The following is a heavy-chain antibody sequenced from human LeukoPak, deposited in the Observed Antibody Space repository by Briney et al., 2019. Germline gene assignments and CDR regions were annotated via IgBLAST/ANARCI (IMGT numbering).Heavy chain of an antibody. CDR2: IHSSGGS. Sequence: SETLSLTCTVTGASISNYYWSWIRQTPEKGLEWMGHIHSSGGSSYYPSLKSRLTLSIDTSRNQLSLKLPSVTAADTAVYFCARLGSYHDFWGQGALVTVSS. CDR3: ARLGSYHDF. V-gene: IGHV4-4*09. CDR1: GASISNYY. J-gene: IGHJ4*02. D-gene: IGHD1-26*01.